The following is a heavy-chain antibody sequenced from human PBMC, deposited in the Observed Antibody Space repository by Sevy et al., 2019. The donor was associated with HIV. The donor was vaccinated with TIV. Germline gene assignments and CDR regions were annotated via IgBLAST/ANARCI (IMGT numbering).Heavy chain of an antibody. J-gene: IGHJ6*02. CDR2: ISSSGSTI. V-gene: IGHV3-11*01. D-gene: IGHD6-13*01. CDR3: AREQQQLPNYYYGMDV. Sequence: GGSLRLSCAPSGFTFSDYYMSWIRQAPGKGLEWVSYISSSGSTIYYADSVKGRFTISRDNAKNSLYLQMNSLRAEDTAVYYCAREQQQLPNYYYGMDVWGQGTTVTVSS. CDR1: GFTFSDYY.